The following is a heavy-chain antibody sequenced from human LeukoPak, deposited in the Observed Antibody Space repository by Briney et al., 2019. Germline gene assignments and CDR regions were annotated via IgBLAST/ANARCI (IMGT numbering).Heavy chain of an antibody. Sequence: LRLSCAASGFTFSSYWMSWVRQAPGKGLEWVSGISWNSDSIGYADSVKGRFTISRDNAKTSLYLQMNSLRAEDTALYYCAKDLGPGSMATSPGFDYWGQGTLVTVSS. V-gene: IGHV3-9*01. J-gene: IGHJ4*02. CDR2: ISWNSDSI. CDR1: GFTFSSYW. D-gene: IGHD5-24*01. CDR3: AKDLGPGSMATSPGFDY.